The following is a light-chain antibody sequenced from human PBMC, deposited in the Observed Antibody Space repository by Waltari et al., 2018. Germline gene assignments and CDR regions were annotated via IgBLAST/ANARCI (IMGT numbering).Light chain of an antibody. Sequence: QLVLTQSPSASASLGASVKLTCTPSRGHSGSAIAWHQQQPEKGPRYLMKLNSDGSHSKGDGIPDRFSGSSSGAERYLTISSLQSEDEADYYCQTWGTGIWVFGGGTKLTVL. CDR1: RGHSGSA. CDR2: LNSDGSH. V-gene: IGLV4-69*01. J-gene: IGLJ3*02. CDR3: QTWGTGIWV.